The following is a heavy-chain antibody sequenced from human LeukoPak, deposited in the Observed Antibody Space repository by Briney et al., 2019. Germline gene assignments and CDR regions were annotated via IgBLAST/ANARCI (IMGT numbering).Heavy chain of an antibody. Sequence: AGGSLRLSCAASGFTVSSNYMSWVRQAPGKGLEWVSVIYSGGSTYYADSVKGRFTISRDNSKNTLYLQMNSLRAEDTAVYYCAGSTYYDFWSGSIQGWFDPWGQGTLVTVSS. V-gene: IGHV3-66*02. CDR1: GFTVSSNY. D-gene: IGHD3-3*01. CDR2: IYSGGST. CDR3: AGSTYYDFWSGSIQGWFDP. J-gene: IGHJ5*02.